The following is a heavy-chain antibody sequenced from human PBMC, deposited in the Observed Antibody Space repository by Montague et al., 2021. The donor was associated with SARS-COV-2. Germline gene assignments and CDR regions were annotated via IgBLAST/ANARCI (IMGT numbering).Heavy chain of an antibody. CDR3: ARGRVLGVLFDCFYYGMDV. V-gene: IGHV4-34*01. CDR1: GGSFSGYY. D-gene: IGHD3-10*01. Sequence: SETLSLTCAVYGGSFSGYYWCWICQPPGQGLERVWEINLYGSTNYNPSLKIQVTISVDTSKHQFSLKLSSVTAADTAVDYCARGRVLGVLFDCFYYGMDVWGQGTTVTVSS. J-gene: IGHJ6*02. CDR2: INLYGST.